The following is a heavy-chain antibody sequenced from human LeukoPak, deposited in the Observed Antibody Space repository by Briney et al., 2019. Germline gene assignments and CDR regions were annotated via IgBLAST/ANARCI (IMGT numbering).Heavy chain of an antibody. CDR3: AREITMIVVVSLTLDY. CDR1: GFTFSSYS. J-gene: IGHJ4*02. CDR2: ISSSSSYI. Sequence: PGGSLRLSCAASGFTFSSYSMNWVRQAPGKGLEWVSSISSSSSYIYYADSVKGRFTISRDNAKNSLYLQMNSLRAEDTTVYYCAREITMIVVVSLTLDYWGQGTLVTVSS. V-gene: IGHV3-21*01. D-gene: IGHD3-22*01.